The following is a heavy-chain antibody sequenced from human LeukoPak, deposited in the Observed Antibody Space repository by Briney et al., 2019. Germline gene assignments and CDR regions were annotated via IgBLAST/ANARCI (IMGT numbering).Heavy chain of an antibody. J-gene: IGHJ4*02. CDR3: TRYNNDHFDY. D-gene: IGHD1-14*01. CDR1: GFIFGGYG. Sequence: PGGSLRLSCAGSGFIFGGYGMHWFRQTPGKGLEWVAVIAYDGSRAFYADSVKGRFTISRDNSKNTMSEQMDDLRAEDTAVYYCTRYNNDHFDYWGQGTLVTVSS. CDR2: IAYDGSRA. V-gene: IGHV3-33*01.